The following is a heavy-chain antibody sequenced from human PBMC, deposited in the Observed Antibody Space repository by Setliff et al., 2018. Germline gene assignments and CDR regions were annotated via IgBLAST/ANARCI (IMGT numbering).Heavy chain of an antibody. Sequence: SETLSLTCTVSGGPISDNYWSWIRQPAGKGLEWIGRFHTSGSTTYNPSLKSRVAMSVDTSKNQFSLKLNSVTAADTAVYYCAKATGHIVVETDSFYFDKWGRGVLVTVSS. CDR3: AKATGHIVVETDSFYFDK. V-gene: IGHV4-4*07. CDR2: FHTSGST. D-gene: IGHD2-21*02. CDR1: GGPISDNY. J-gene: IGHJ4*02.